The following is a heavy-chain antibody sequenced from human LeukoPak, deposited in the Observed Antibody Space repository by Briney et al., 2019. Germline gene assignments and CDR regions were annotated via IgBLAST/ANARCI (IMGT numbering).Heavy chain of an antibody. Sequence: GGSLRLSCAASGFTVGSNYMSWVRQAPGKGLEWVSVIYSGGSTYYADSVKGRFTISRDNSKNTLYLQMNSLRAEDTAVYYCARDRSEGITGEYPFGYWGQGTLVTVSS. CDR1: GFTVGSNY. V-gene: IGHV3-66*01. CDR2: IYSGGST. J-gene: IGHJ4*02. CDR3: ARDRSEGITGEYPFGY. D-gene: IGHD3-3*01.